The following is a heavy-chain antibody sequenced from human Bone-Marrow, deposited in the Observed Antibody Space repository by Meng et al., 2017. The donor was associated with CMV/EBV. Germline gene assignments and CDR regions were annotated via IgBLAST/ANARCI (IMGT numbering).Heavy chain of an antibody. D-gene: IGHD3-3*01. V-gene: IGHV4-59*01. CDR3: ARGRYDFWSGPFHNWFDP. J-gene: IGHJ5*02. Sequence: SETLSLTCTVSGGSISSYYWSWIRQPPGKGLEWIGYIYYSGSTNYNSSLKSRVTISVDTSKNQFSLKLSSVTAADTAVYYCARGRYDFWSGPFHNWFDPWGQGTLVTVSS. CDR1: GGSISSYY. CDR2: IYYSGST.